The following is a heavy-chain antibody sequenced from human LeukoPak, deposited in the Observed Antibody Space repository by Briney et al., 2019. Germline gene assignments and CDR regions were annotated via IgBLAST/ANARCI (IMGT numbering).Heavy chain of an antibody. V-gene: IGHV1-18*01. D-gene: IGHD1-26*01. CDR3: ARLLSGVDWYFDL. CDR1: GYTFTNYG. Sequence: GASVKVSCKASGYTFTNYGISWVRQAPGQGREGMGWISAYNGNTNYTQKLQDRVTMTTDTSTSTAYMELRSLRSDDTAVYYCARLLSGVDWYFDLWGRGTLVTVSS. J-gene: IGHJ2*01. CDR2: ISAYNGNT.